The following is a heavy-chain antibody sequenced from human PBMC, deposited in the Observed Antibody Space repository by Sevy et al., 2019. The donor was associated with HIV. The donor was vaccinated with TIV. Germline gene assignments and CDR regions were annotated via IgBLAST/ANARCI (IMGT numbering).Heavy chain of an antibody. CDR3: ATFMYDSDSSGYTAHDF. V-gene: IGHV1-24*01. J-gene: IGHJ4*02. CDR2: LDPQDGEP. CDR1: GYSFTEIH. D-gene: IGHD3-22*01. Sequence: ASVKVSCKVSGYSFTEIHMHWVRQTPGEGLEWMGCLDPQDGEPIYAQDFQGRVTMTEDKFTDTVYMELGGLRYEDTAIYYCATFMYDSDSSGYTAHDFWGQGTLVTVSS.